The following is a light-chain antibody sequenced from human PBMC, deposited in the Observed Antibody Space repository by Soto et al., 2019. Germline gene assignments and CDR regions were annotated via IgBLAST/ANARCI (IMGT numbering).Light chain of an antibody. CDR2: DAS. Sequence: EIVLTQSPATLSLSPGERDTLSCRASQSVSSYLAWYQQKPGQAPRLLIYDASNRATGIPARFSGSGSGTDFTLTISSLEPEDLAVYYCQQRSKTFGQGTKLEIK. CDR3: QQRSKT. J-gene: IGKJ2*01. CDR1: QSVSSY. V-gene: IGKV3-11*01.